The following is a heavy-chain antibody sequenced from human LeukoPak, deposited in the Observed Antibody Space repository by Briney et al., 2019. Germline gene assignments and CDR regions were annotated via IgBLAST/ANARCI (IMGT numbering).Heavy chain of an antibody. CDR3: ARTYYYDSSNYYFDY. CDR1: GGPISSSYYY. CDR2: IHNSGST. D-gene: IGHD3-22*01. J-gene: IGHJ4*02. Sequence: SETLSLTCTVSGGPISSSYYYWGWVRQPPGKGLEWIGNIHNSGSTYYNPSLKSRLTIYVDTSKNQFSLKLSSVTAADTAVYYCARTYYYDSSNYYFDYWGQGTLVTVSS. V-gene: IGHV4-39*07.